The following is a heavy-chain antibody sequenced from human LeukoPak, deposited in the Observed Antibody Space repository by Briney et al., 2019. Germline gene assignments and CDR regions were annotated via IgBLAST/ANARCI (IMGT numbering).Heavy chain of an antibody. CDR2: ISGSGGIT. Sequence: PGGSLRLSCAASGFIFKTYSMTWVRQAPGKGLEWVSTISGSGGITYYTDSVKGRFTISRDNSKNTMFLQMNSLRADDTAVYYCAKVADTSGYFFYFDDWGQGTLVTVSS. V-gene: IGHV3-23*01. J-gene: IGHJ4*02. D-gene: IGHD3-22*01. CDR3: AKVADTSGYFFYFDD. CDR1: GFIFKTYS.